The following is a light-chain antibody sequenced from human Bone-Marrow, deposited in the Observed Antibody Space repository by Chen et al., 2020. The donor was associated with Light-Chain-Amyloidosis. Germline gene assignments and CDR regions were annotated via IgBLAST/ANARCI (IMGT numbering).Light chain of an antibody. J-gene: IGLJ2*01. CDR1: DLPTKY. V-gene: IGLV3-25*03. CDR2: RDT. Sequence: SYELTQPPSVSVFPGQTARITCSGDDLPTKYAYWYQQKPGQAPVLVIHRDTERRSGISERFSGSSSGTTATLTISGVQAEDEADYHCQSADSSGTYEVIFGGGTKLTVL. CDR3: QSADSSGTYEVI.